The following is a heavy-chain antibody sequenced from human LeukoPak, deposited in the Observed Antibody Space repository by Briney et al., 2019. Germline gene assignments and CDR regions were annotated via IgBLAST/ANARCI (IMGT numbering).Heavy chain of an antibody. CDR3: ATEPYYDFWSGYLDYFDY. D-gene: IGHD3-3*01. Sequence: PGGSLRLSCAASGFTFSSYAMSWVRQAPGKGLEWVSAISGSGGSTYYADSVKGRFTISRDNSKNTLYPQMNSLRAEDTAVYYCATEPYYDFWSGYLDYFDYWGQGTLVTVSS. V-gene: IGHV3-23*01. CDR1: GFTFSSYA. CDR2: ISGSGGST. J-gene: IGHJ4*02.